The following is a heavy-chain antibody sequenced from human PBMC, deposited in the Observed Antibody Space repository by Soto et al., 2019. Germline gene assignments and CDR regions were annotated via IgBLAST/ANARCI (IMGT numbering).Heavy chain of an antibody. Sequence: GGSLRLSCAASGFTFSGSAMHWVRQASGKGLEWVGRIRSKANSYATAYAASVKGRFTISRDDSKNTAYLQMNSLKTEDKAVYYCSRHGEGLLNNWNDFEYWGQGTLVTVSS. D-gene: IGHD1-20*01. CDR2: IRSKANSYAT. CDR1: GFTFSGSA. J-gene: IGHJ4*02. CDR3: SRHGEGLLNNWNDFEY. V-gene: IGHV3-73*01.